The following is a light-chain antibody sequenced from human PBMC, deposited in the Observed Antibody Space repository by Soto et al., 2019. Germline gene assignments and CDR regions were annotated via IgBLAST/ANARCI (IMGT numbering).Light chain of an antibody. CDR1: QSISSW. V-gene: IGKV1-5*03. J-gene: IGKJ2*01. CDR2: KAS. Sequence: DIQMTQSPSTLSASVGDRVTITCRASQSISSWLAWYQQKPGKAPKLLIYKASSLESGVPSRFSGSGSGTEFTLTISSLQPDDFATYYGQQYNSYYPYTFGQGTKLEIK. CDR3: QQYNSYYPYT.